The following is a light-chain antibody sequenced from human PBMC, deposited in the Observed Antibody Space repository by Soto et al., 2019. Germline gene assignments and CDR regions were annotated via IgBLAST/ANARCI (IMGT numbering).Light chain of an antibody. CDR1: SSNIGSLYD. V-gene: IGLV1-40*01. CDR2: GNN. Sequence: QSVLTQPPSVSGAPGQRVTISCTGSSSNIGSLYDVHWYQHRPGTAPKLLIYGNNNRPSGVPDRFSGSKSGTSASLAITGLQAEDEGDYYCQSYDSSLSGSVFGGGTKLTVL. J-gene: IGLJ2*01. CDR3: QSYDSSLSGSV.